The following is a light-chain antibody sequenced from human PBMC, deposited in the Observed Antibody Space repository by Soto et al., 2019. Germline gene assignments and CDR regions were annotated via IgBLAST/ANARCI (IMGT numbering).Light chain of an antibody. CDR2: AAS. V-gene: IGKV1D-12*01. Sequence: DIQMTQSPSSVSASVGDRFTITWRASQGISSWLASYQQQTAKDANRLIYAASSLKSSVTSRCSGSRSATDFTLTISSMQPEDSATVYCRQANSFPWTFGQGTKVDI. CDR1: QGISSW. CDR3: RQANSFPWT. J-gene: IGKJ1*01.